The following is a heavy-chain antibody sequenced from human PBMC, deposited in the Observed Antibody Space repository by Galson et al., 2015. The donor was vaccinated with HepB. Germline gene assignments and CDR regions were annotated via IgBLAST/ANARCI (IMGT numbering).Heavy chain of an antibody. J-gene: IGHJ4*02. V-gene: IGHV1-18*04. CDR1: GYTFNKYD. CDR2: TR. Sequence: SVKVSCKASGYTFNKYDITWVRQAPGQGLEWMGLTRKPTQKFQGRVTLTADRSTSTAYMELRSLTSEDTAVYYCARGGPYIRSSRNIYFFDYWGQGTLVTVSS. D-gene: IGHD6-6*01. CDR3: ARGGPYIRSSRNIYFFDY.